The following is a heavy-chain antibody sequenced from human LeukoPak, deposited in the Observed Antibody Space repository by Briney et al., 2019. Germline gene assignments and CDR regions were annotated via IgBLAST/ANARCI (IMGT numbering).Heavy chain of an antibody. CDR1: GFTXNSAW. CDR3: TTEGYCSGGDCYSYDN. V-gene: IGHV3-15*01. CDR2: IKSKTDGGTT. J-gene: IGHJ4*02. D-gene: IGHD2-15*01. Sequence: GGSLRLSCTASGFTXNSAWLTWVRQGPGKGLEWVARIKSKTDGGTTDYAAPVKGRFTISRDDSKSKLYLQMNSLKIEDTAVYYCTTEGYCSGGDCYSYDNWGQGTLVTVSS.